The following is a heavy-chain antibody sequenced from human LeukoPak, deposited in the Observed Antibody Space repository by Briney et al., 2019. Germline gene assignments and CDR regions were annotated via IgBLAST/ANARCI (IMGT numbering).Heavy chain of an antibody. CDR2: INHSGST. V-gene: IGHV4-34*01. CDR3: ARGRYSGSYYRYYYYYGMDV. D-gene: IGHD1-26*01. Sequence: PSETLSLTCAVYGGSFSGYYWSWIRQPPGKGLEWIWEINHSGSTNYNPSLKSRVTISVDTSKNQFSLKPSSVTAADTAVYYCARGRYSGSYYRYYYYYGMDVWGQGTTVTVSS. J-gene: IGHJ6*02. CDR1: GGSFSGYY.